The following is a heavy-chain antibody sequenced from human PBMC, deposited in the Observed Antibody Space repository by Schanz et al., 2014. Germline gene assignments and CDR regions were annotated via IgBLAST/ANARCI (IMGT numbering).Heavy chain of an antibody. D-gene: IGHD2-15*01. CDR3: AKGMGYCSGGTCYDYYYYGLDV. CDR1: GFTLSSYW. Sequence: EVHLVESGGGLVKRGGSLRLSCAASGFTLSSYWMHWVRQAPGKGLEWVSSISSSSSYIYYADSVKGRFTISRDNSENTLYLQMNSLSADDTAVFYCAKGMGYCSGGTCYDYYYYGLDVWGQGTTVTVSS. J-gene: IGHJ6*02. V-gene: IGHV3-21*04. CDR2: ISSSSSYI.